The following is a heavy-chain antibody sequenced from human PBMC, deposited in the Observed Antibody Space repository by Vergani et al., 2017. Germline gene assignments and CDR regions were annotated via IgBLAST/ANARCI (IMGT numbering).Heavy chain of an antibody. V-gene: IGHV4-61*02. Sequence: QVQLQESGPGLVKPSQTLSLTCTVSGGSISSGSYYWSWIRQPAGKGLEWIGRIYTSGSTNYNPSLKSRVTISVDTSKNQFSLKLSSVTAADTAVYYCARVLGWPAAIGGGYYYYGMDVWGQGTTVTVSS. CDR3: ARVLGWPAAIGGGYYYYGMDV. CDR1: GGSISSGSYY. CDR2: IYTSGST. J-gene: IGHJ6*02. D-gene: IGHD2-2*01.